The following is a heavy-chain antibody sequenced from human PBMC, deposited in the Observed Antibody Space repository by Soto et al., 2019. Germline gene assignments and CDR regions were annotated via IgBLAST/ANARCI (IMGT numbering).Heavy chain of an antibody. V-gene: IGHV4-61*01. CDR2: IYYSGST. D-gene: IGHD3-3*01. CDR3: AASGFWSGYYMNRWFDP. J-gene: IGHJ5*02. CDR1: GGSVSSGSYY. Sequence: PSETLSLPCTVSGGSVSSGSYYWSWIRQPPGKGLEWIGYIYYSGSTNYNPSLKSRVTISVDTSKNQFSLKLSSVTAADTAVYYCAASGFWSGYYMNRWFDPWGQGTLVTVSS.